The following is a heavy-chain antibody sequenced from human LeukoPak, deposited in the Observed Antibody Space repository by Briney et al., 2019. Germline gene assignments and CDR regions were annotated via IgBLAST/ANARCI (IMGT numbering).Heavy chain of an antibody. CDR3: AREGVQTTVDAFDI. V-gene: IGHV3-30*04. D-gene: IGHD4-17*01. Sequence: GGSLRLSCAASGFTLKIYPMHWVRQAPGKGLEWLAVISHDGSDKNNADSVKGRFIISRDNSKNTIYLQLNSLRPEDTAMYYCAREGVQTTVDAFDIWGLGTMVIVSS. CDR1: GFTLKIYP. J-gene: IGHJ3*02. CDR2: ISHDGSDK.